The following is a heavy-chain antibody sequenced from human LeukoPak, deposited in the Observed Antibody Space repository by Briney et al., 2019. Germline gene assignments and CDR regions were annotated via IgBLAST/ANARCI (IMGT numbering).Heavy chain of an antibody. CDR3: ARHPIIVVVAANYNWFDP. CDR1: GYTFTDYY. CDR2: INPKSGGT. V-gene: IGHV1-2*02. Sequence: ASVKVSCKASGYTFTDYYIHWVRQAPGQGLEWMGWINPKSGGTNYAQKFQGRVTMTGDTSINTTYMELSRLRSDDTAVYYCARHPIIVVVAANYNWFDPWGQGTLVTVSS. J-gene: IGHJ5*02. D-gene: IGHD2-15*01.